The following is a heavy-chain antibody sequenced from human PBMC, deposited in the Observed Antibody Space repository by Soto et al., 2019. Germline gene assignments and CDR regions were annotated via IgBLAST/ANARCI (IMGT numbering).Heavy chain of an antibody. J-gene: IGHJ4*02. CDR3: AKLLNGVTALDY. V-gene: IGHV3-7*01. Sequence: EVQLVESGGGLVQPGGSLRLSCTASGITLSRDWMTWVRQAPGKGLEWVASIKPDGSGEYYLDSVKGRFTISRDNTKNSLYLQANSLRAEDTAMYFCAKLLNGVTALDYWGQGTRVTVAS. CDR1: GITLSRDW. D-gene: IGHD2-21*02. CDR2: IKPDGSGE.